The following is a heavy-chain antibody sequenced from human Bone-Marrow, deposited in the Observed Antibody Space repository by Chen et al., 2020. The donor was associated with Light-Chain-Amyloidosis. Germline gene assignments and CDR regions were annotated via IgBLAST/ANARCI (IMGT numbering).Heavy chain of an antibody. J-gene: IGHJ3*01. CDR1: GFSLSSNGMR. CDR2: IDWDGDK. V-gene: IGHV2-70*04. D-gene: IGHD3-9*01. CDR3: ARMSFFETSDALDV. Sequence: QVTVKESGPALVKPTQTLTLTCTFSGFSLSSNGMRLNWIRQPPGKALEWLARIDWDGDKSYTPSLETRLTISKDPSKNQVVLTMTNMDPVDTATYYCARMSFFETSDALDVWGQGTMITVSS.